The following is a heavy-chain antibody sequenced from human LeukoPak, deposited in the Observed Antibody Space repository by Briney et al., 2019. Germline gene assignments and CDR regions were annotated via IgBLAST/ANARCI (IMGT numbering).Heavy chain of an antibody. J-gene: IGHJ4*02. CDR1: GGSISSYY. CDR3: ARLGLLWFGESQYYFDY. V-gene: IGHV4-59*12. D-gene: IGHD3-10*01. CDR2: IYYSGST. Sequence: SETLSLTCTVSGGSISSYYWSWIRQPPGKGLEWIGYIYYSGSTNYNPSLKSRVTISADTSKNQFSLKLSSVTAADTAVYYCARLGLLWFGESQYYFDYWGQGTLVTVSS.